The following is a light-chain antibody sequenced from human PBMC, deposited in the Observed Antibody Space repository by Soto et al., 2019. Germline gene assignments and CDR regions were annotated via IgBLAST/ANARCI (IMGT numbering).Light chain of an antibody. V-gene: IGKV1-27*01. Sequence: DIQMTQSPSSLSASVGDRVTITCRESQDISVYLAWYQQKPGKVPKLLIYSASTLQSGVPSRFSGSGTGTDFTLTIRSMQHEDVSTYLCQKLDTAPLTFGQGTRLEIK. J-gene: IGKJ5*01. CDR2: SAS. CDR1: QDISVY. CDR3: QKLDTAPLT.